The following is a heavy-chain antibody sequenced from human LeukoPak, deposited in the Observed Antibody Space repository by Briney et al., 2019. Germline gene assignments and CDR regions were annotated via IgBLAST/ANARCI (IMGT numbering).Heavy chain of an antibody. V-gene: IGHV3-30-3*01. D-gene: IGHD2-2*01. J-gene: IGHJ4*02. Sequence: GGSLRLSCAASGFTLSSYAMDWGGQAPGKGLEGVAVISYDGSNKYYADSVKGRFTISRDNSKNTLYLQINSLRAEDTAVYYCARDRSSTIHRGGVFDYWGQGTLVTVSS. CDR2: ISYDGSNK. CDR3: ARDRSSTIHRGGVFDY. CDR1: GFTLSSYA.